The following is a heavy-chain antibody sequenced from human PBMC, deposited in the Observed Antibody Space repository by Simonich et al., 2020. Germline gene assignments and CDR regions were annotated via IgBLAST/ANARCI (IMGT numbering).Heavy chain of an antibody. V-gene: IGHV1-69*09. CDR3: ARGGLADRRIVYYYYMDV. CDR2: ISPIRGIA. J-gene: IGHJ6*03. Sequence: QVQLVQSGAEVKKPGSSVKVSCKASGGTFSSYAISWVRQAPGQGRGWIAGISPIRGIANYAQKSQERATITADKSTSTAYMELSSLRSEDTAVYYCARGGLADRRIVYYYYMDVWGKGTTVTVSS. D-gene: IGHD2-15*01. CDR1: GGTFSSYA.